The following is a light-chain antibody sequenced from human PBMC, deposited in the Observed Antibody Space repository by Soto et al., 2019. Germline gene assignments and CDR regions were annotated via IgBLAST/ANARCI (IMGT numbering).Light chain of an antibody. V-gene: IGLV1-44*01. CDR2: FDN. J-gene: IGLJ3*02. Sequence: QAVVTQPPSASGTPGQRVTISCSGSSSNIGSHTVNWYQQLPGTAPKVLIYFDNQRPSGVPDRFSGSKSGTSASLAISGPQSEDEADYYCAAWDDSLSGWMFGGGTQLTVL. CDR1: SSNIGSHT. CDR3: AAWDDSLSGWM.